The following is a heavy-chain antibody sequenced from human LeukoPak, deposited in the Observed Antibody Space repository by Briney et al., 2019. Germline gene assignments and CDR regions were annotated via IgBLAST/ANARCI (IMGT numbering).Heavy chain of an antibody. J-gene: IGHJ4*02. CDR2: IYGGGST. CDR1: GFAVSNNY. D-gene: IGHD3-16*01. V-gene: IGHV3-66*02. Sequence: GGSLRLSCAASGFAVSNNYMSWVRQAPGKGLGWVSVIYGGGSTNYADSVKGRFTISRDISTNTLSLQMNSLRTEDTAVYYCAGGYDASDYWGQGTLVTVSS. CDR3: AGGYDASDY.